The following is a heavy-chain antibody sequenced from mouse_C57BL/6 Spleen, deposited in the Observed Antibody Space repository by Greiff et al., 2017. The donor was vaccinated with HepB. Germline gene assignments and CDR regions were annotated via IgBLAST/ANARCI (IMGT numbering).Heavy chain of an antibody. CDR2: IDPSDSYT. J-gene: IGHJ2*01. Sequence: QVQLQQSGAELVKPGASVKLSCKASGYTFTSYWMQWVKQRPGQGLEWIGEIDPSDSYTNYNQKFKGKATLTVDTSSSKAYMQLSSLTSEDSAVYYCARNLGRRGYYFDYWGQGTTLTVSS. CDR3: ARNLGRRGYYFDY. V-gene: IGHV1-50*01. CDR1: GYTFTSYW. D-gene: IGHD4-1*01.